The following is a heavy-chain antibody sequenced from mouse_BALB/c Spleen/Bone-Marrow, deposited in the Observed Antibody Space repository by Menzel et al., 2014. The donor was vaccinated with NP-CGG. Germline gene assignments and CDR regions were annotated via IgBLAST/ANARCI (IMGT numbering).Heavy chain of an antibody. Sequence: EVQVVESGGGLVQPGGSRKLSCAASGFTFSSFGMHWVRQAPEKGPEWVAYISGGSSIIYYADTVKGRFTISRDNPKNTLFLQMTSLRSEDTAIYYCARKDYFGYAAMDYWGQGTSVTVSS. CDR3: ARKDYFGYAAMDY. J-gene: IGHJ4*01. CDR1: GFTFSSFG. D-gene: IGHD1-2*01. CDR2: ISGGSSII. V-gene: IGHV5-17*02.